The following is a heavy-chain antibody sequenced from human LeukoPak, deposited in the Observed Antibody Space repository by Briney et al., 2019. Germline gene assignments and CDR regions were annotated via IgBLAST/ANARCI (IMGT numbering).Heavy chain of an antibody. CDR3: AELAITMIGGV. V-gene: IGHV3-48*03. J-gene: IGHJ6*03. D-gene: IGHD3-10*02. CDR1: GFTFSSYA. Sequence: GGSLRLSCAASGFTFSSYAMHWVRQAPGKGLEWVSYITSNGSTTYYADSVKGRFTISRDNAKNSLYLQMNSLRGEDTAVFYCAELAITMIGGVGGKGTTATFSS. CDR2: ITSNGSTT.